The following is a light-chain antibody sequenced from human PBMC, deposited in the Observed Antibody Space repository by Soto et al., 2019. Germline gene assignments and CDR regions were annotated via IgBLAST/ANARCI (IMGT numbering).Light chain of an antibody. J-gene: IGKJ5*01. CDR3: QQSYDTVAIT. CDR1: QRISTY. V-gene: IGKV1-39*01. Sequence: DIQLTHSPSSLSASVGDRVTITCRASQRISTYLNWYQQKPGQAPKLLIYVASLLQSGVPSRFSGSGSGTDFTLTISGLQPEDFATYYCQQSYDTVAITFGQGTRLEIK. CDR2: VAS.